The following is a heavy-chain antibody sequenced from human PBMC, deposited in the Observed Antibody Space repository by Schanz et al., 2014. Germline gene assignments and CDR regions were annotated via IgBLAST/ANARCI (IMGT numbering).Heavy chain of an antibody. D-gene: IGHD1-26*01. J-gene: IGHJ4*02. V-gene: IGHV3-11*06. CDR2: ISGSDNYI. CDR1: GFTFNDYY. Sequence: VQLVESGGGLVQPGGSLRLSCAASGFTFNDYYMNWIRQAPGKGLEWVSYISGSDNYINYADSVKGRFTISRDNAKNSLFLLMSSLRAEDSAVYYCARGARQYSGSYSPSDYWGQGTLVTVSS. CDR3: ARGARQYSGSYSPSDY.